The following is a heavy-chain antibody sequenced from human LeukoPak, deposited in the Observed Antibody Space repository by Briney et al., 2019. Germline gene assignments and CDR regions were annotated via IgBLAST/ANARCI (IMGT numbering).Heavy chain of an antibody. D-gene: IGHD2-2*01. CDR2: IIPILGIA. J-gene: IGHJ4*02. Sequence: SVKVSCKASGGTFSSYAISWVRQAPGQGLEWMGRIIPILGIANYAQKFQGRVTITADKSTSTAYMELSSLRSEDTAVYYCARVLQYQLLFDYWGQGTLVTVSS. CDR1: GGTFSSYA. V-gene: IGHV1-69*04. CDR3: ARVLQYQLLFDY.